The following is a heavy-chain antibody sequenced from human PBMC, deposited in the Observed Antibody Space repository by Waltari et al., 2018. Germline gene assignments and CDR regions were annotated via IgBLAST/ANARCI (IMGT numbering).Heavy chain of an antibody. CDR3: ARGVVVVIDAFDI. V-gene: IGHV3-30-3*01. J-gene: IGHJ3*02. Sequence: QVQLVESGGGVVQPGRSLRLSWAASGFTFSSYAMHWVRQAPGKGLEWVAVISYDGSNKYYADSVKGRFTISRDNSKNTLYLQMNSLRAEDTAVYYCARGVVVVIDAFDIWGQGTMVTVSS. CDR1: GFTFSSYA. D-gene: IGHD2-21*01. CDR2: ISYDGSNK.